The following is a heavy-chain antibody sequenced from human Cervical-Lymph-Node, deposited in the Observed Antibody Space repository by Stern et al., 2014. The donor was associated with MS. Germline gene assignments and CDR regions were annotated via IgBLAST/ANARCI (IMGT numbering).Heavy chain of an antibody. CDR2: IYPGDSDT. CDR1: GYNFPDYW. J-gene: IGHJ4*02. D-gene: IGHD4/OR15-4a*01. V-gene: IGHV5-51*01. Sequence: EVQLVESGAEVKQPGESLKISCKASGYNFPDYWIGWVRQMPGKGLEWMAIIYPGDSDTRYSTSFQGQFTLSVDKSSSTAYLQWSSLKASDTALYYCARPKNYAAGNSPFDYWGQGTLVTVSS. CDR3: ARPKNYAAGNSPFDY.